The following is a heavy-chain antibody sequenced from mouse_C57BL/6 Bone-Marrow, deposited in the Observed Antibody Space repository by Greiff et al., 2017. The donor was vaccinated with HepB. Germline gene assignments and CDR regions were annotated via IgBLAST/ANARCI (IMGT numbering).Heavy chain of an antibody. CDR3: TTVVSPSVDY. J-gene: IGHJ4*01. D-gene: IGHD1-1*01. CDR1: GFNIKDDY. V-gene: IGHV14-4*01. CDR2: IDPENGDT. Sequence: VQLKESGAELVRPGASVKLSCTASGFNIKDDYMHWVKQRPEQGLEWIGWIDPENGDTEYASKFQGKATITADTSSNTAYLQLSSLTSEDTAVYYCTTVVSPSVDYWGQGTSVTVSS.